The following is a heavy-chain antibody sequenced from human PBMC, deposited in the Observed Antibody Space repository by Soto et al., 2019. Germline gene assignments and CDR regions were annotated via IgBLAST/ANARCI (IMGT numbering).Heavy chain of an antibody. CDR3: ARVVGALGHWFDP. Sequence: QVQLVQSGGEVKKPGASVKVSCKASGYTFTSYGISWVRQAPGQGLEWMGRISAYNGNTNYAQKLRXRXXMTTDPSTSTAYMELRSLRSDDPAVYYCARVVGALGHWFDPWGQGTLVTVSS. J-gene: IGHJ5*02. CDR1: GYTFTSYG. D-gene: IGHD1-26*01. V-gene: IGHV1-18*01. CDR2: ISAYNGNT.